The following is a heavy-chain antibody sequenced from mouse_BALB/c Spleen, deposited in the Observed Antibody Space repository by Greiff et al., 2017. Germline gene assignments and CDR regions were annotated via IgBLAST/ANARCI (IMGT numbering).Heavy chain of an antibody. J-gene: IGHJ4*01. CDR1: GYTFTSYV. V-gene: IGHV1-14*01. Sequence: VQLQQSGPELVKPGASVKMSCKASGYTFTSYVMCWVKQKPGQGREWIGDINPYNDGTNYNETFKGKATLTSDKSSSTAYMELSSLTSEDSAVYYCAGGNFYYAMDYWGQGTSVTVSS. D-gene: IGHD2-1*01. CDR3: AGGNFYYAMDY. CDR2: INPYNDGT.